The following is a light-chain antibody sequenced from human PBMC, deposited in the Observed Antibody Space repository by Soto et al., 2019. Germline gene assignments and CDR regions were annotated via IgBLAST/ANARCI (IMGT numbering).Light chain of an antibody. CDR1: QSISSK. CDR2: GAS. Sequence: IMMSPAAVSVSVYQAESVTLSGRASQSISSKLAWYQQKPGQAPRLLIYGASTRATGIPVRFSGSGSGTEFTLTITSLQSEDFAVYYCQEYKNWRPITFGGGTKVDI. V-gene: IGKV3-15*01. J-gene: IGKJ4*01. CDR3: QEYKNWRPIT.